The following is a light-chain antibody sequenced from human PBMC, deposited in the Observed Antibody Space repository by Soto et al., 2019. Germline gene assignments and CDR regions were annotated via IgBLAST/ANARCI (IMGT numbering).Light chain of an antibody. V-gene: IGLV1-40*01. CDR2: GNS. Sequence: QTVVTQPPSVSGAPGQRVTISCTGRSSNIGAGYAVHWYQQLPRTAPKLLIYGNSNRPSGVPDRLSGSRSGTSASLAITGLQAEDEADYYCQSYDSSLSGREVFGGGTKLTV. J-gene: IGLJ2*01. CDR1: SSNIGAGYA. CDR3: QSYDSSLSGREV.